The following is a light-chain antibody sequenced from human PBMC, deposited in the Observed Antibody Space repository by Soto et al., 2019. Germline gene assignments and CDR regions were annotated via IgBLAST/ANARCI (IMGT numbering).Light chain of an antibody. J-gene: IGLJ3*02. V-gene: IGLV2-14*01. CDR1: SSDVGGYNY. CDR2: DVS. CDR3: SSYTSSRTWV. Sequence: QSALTQPASVSGSPGQSITISCTGSSSDVGGYNYVSWYQQHPGKAPKLMIHDVSNRPSGVSNRFSGSKSGNTASLDISGVQAEDEADYYCSSYTSSRTWVFGGGTKLTVL.